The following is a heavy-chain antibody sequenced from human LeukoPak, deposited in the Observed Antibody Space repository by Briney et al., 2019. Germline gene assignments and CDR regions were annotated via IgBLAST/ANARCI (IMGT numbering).Heavy chain of an antibody. CDR3: AGDSHSSHYFPVY. V-gene: IGHV3-30-3*01. D-gene: IGHD3-22*01. Sequence: GRSLRLSCAASGFTFSSYALHWVRQAPGKGLEWVAVISYDGSNKYYADSVKGRFTISRDNSKNTLYLQMISLRAEDTAVYYCAGDSHSSHYFPVYWGQGTLVTVSS. J-gene: IGHJ4*02. CDR1: GFTFSSYA. CDR2: ISYDGSNK.